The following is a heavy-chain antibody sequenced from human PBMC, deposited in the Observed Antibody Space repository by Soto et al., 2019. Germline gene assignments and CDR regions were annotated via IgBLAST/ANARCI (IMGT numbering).Heavy chain of an antibody. CDR1: GFTFSTHA. V-gene: IGHV3-48*02. CDR3: ARDARNADYDY. J-gene: IGHJ4*02. D-gene: IGHD3-16*01. Sequence: EVQLVESGGGLVQPGGSLRLSCAVSGFTFSTHAMNWVRQAQGKGLEWVAYIHGTRSIIYYADSVKGRFTISRDTAKNSLFLQMDSPRDAYTAVYYCARDARNADYDYWGQGTLVTVSS. CDR2: IHGTRSII.